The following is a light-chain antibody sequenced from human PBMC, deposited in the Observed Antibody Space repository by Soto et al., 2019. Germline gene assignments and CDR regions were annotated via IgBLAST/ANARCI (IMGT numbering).Light chain of an antibody. V-gene: IGKV4-1*01. J-gene: IGKJ2*01. CDR2: WAS. CDR1: QSIFYSSNNKNF. Sequence: DIVMTQSPDSLAVSLGERATINCKSSQSIFYSSNNKNFLAWYQQKPRQPPKLLIYWASTRESGVPDRFSGSGSATDFTLTISSLQAEDVAVYYCQQYYTPPPTFGQGTELEIK. CDR3: QQYYTPPPT.